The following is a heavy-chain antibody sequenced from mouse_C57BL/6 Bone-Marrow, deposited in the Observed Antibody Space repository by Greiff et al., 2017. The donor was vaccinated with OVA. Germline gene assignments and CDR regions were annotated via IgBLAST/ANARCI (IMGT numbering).Heavy chain of an antibody. J-gene: IGHJ3*01. CDR2: IYPGDGDT. CDR3: ARESYFRFAY. V-gene: IGHV1-82*01. Sequence: VQLQQSGPELVKPGASVKISCKASGYAFSRSWMNWVKQRPGKGLEWIGRIYPGDGDTHYHGKFKGKATLTADKSSSTAYMQLSILTSYDSAVYFCARESYFRFAYWGQGTLVTVSA. D-gene: IGHD2-12*01. CDR1: GYAFSRSW.